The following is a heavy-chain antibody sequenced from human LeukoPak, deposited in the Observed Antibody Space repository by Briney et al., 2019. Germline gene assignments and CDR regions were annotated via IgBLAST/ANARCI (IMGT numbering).Heavy chain of an antibody. J-gene: IGHJ4*02. CDR1: GFTFSSYS. D-gene: IGHD3-3*01. CDR3: ARDPYDFWSGYEDY. CDR2: ISSSSSYI. Sequence: PGGSLRLSCAASGFTFSSYSMNWVRQAPGKGLEWVSSISSSSSYIYYADSVKGRFTISRDNAKNSLYLQMNSLRAEDTAVYYCARDPYDFWSGYEDYWGQGTLVTVSS. V-gene: IGHV3-21*01.